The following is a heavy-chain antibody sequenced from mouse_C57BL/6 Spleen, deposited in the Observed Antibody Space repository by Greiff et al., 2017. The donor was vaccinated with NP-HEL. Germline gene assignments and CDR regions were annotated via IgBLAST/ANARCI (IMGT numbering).Heavy chain of an antibody. D-gene: IGHD1-1*01. J-gene: IGHJ2*01. CDR2: IDPSDSYT. Sequence: QVQLQQPGAELVRPGTSVKLSCKASGYTFTSYWMHWVKQRPGQGLEWIGVIDPSDSYTNYNQKFKGKATLTVDTSSSTAYMQISSLTSEDSAVYYCARISLITTVVATPYFDYWGQGTTLTVSS. V-gene: IGHV1-59*01. CDR1: GYTFTSYW. CDR3: ARISLITTVVATPYFDY.